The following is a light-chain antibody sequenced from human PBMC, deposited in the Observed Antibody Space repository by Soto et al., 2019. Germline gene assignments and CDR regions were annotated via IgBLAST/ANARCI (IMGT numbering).Light chain of an antibody. Sequence: VMTQSPLSLPVTPGEPASISCRSSQSLLHSNGYNYLDWYLQKPGQSPQLLIYLGSNRASGVPDRFSGSGSGTDFTLKISRVEAEDVGVYYCMQALQSPWTFGQGTKVEIK. V-gene: IGKV2-28*01. J-gene: IGKJ1*01. CDR1: QSLLHSNGYNY. CDR2: LGS. CDR3: MQALQSPWT.